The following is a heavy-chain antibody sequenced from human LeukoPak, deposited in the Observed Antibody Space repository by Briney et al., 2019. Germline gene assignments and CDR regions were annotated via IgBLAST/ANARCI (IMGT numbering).Heavy chain of an antibody. CDR2: ISSSSSYI. CDR1: GFTFSSYS. Sequence: GGSLRLSCAASGFTFSSYSMTWVRQAPGKGLEWVSSISSSSSYIYYADSVKGRFTISRDNAKNSLYLQMNSLRAEDTAVYYCARGNPNMYYDFWSGYFNWFDPWGQGTLVTVSS. V-gene: IGHV3-21*01. CDR3: ARGNPNMYYDFWSGYFNWFDP. J-gene: IGHJ5*02. D-gene: IGHD3-3*01.